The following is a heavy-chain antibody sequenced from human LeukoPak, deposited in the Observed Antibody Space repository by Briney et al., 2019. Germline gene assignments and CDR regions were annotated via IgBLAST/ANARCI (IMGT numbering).Heavy chain of an antibody. CDR2: IYSGGST. J-gene: IGHJ6*03. Sequence: GGTLRLSCEGPERIVRNSYMSWVRQSPGRGLEWVSVIYSGGSTDYADYVKGRFTTSRDTSKNTLYLQMNDVRAEDTGIYYCVRDLRERLGYSIYYMDVWGKGTTVTVSS. CDR1: ERIVRNSY. V-gene: IGHV3-53*01. D-gene: IGHD1-1*01. CDR3: VRDLRERLGYSIYYMDV.